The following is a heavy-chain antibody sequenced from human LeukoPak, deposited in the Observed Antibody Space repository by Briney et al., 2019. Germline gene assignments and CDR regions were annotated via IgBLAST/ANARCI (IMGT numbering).Heavy chain of an antibody. CDR3: AKSTASIWFGEFHFDY. D-gene: IGHD3-10*01. CDR2: ISGSGGST. Sequence: GGSLRLSCAASGFTFSSYAMSWVRQAPGKGLEWVSAISGSGGSTYYADSVKGRFTISRDNSKNTLYLQMNSLRAEDTAVYYCAKSTASIWFGEFHFDYWGQGTLVIVSS. V-gene: IGHV3-23*01. CDR1: GFTFSSYA. J-gene: IGHJ4*02.